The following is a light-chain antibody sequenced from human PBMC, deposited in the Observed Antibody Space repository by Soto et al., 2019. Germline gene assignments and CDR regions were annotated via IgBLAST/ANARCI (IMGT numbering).Light chain of an antibody. CDR2: EVS. CDR1: SSDVGGYNY. V-gene: IGLV2-8*01. J-gene: IGLJ2*01. CDR3: SSYAGSNNFVV. Sequence: QSALTQPPSASGSPGQSVTISCTGTSSDVGGYNYVSWYQQHPGKAPKLMIYEVSKRPSGVPDRFSGYKSGNTASLTVSGRQAEYEADYYCSSYAGSNNFVVFGGGTKLTVL.